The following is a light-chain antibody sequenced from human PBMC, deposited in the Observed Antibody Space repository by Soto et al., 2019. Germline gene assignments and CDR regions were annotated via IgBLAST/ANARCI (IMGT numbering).Light chain of an antibody. CDR2: DAS. CDR1: QSVSSGY. V-gene: IGKV3D-20*02. CDR3: QQRSNWPPIT. J-gene: IGKJ5*01. Sequence: EIVLTHSPGTLALSPGERATLSCRASQSVSSGYLAWYQQKAGQAPRLLIYDASSRATGVPDRFRGSGSGTDFTLTINSLEPEDFAVYYCQQRSNWPPITFGQGTRLEIK.